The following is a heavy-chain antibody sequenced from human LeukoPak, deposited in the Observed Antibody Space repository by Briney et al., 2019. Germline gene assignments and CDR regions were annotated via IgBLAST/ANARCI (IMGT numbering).Heavy chain of an antibody. CDR1: GGSISSYY. J-gene: IGHJ5*02. Sequence: SETLSLTCTVSGGSISSYYWSWIRQPPGKGLEWIGYIYYSGSTNYNPSLKSRVTISVDTSKNQFSLKLSSVTAADTAVYYCARVNLVPRWFDPWGQGTLVTVSS. D-gene: IGHD3-16*01. V-gene: IGHV4-59*12. CDR2: IYYSGST. CDR3: ARVNLVPRWFDP.